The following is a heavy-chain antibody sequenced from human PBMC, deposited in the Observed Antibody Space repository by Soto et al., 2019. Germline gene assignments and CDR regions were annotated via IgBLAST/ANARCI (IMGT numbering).Heavy chain of an antibody. J-gene: IGHJ6*02. CDR2: IYPGDSDT. CDR3: ARTRSFTLGFYYDGMDV. CDR1: GYNFDTSW. V-gene: IGHV5-51*01. Sequence: PGESLKISCKVSGYNFDTSWIGWVRQMPGKDLEWMGIIYPGDSDTRYSPSFQGQVTISADKSLRTAYLQWTSLKASDTALYYCARTRSFTLGFYYDGMDVWGQGTTVTVSS. D-gene: IGHD6-6*01.